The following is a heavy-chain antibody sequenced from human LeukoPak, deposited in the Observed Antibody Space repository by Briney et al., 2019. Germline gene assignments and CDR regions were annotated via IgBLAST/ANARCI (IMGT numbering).Heavy chain of an antibody. J-gene: IGHJ4*02. CDR2: IYYSGST. D-gene: IGHD3-10*01. CDR3: ARHPDVGPSSSLEV. V-gene: IGHV4-39*01. Sequence: PSETLSLTCTVSGGSISSSSYYWGWIRQPPGKGLEWIGSIYYSGSTYYNPSLKSRVTISVDTSKNQFSLKLSSVTAADTAVYYCARHPDVGPSSSLEVWGQGTLVTVSS. CDR1: GGSISSSSYY.